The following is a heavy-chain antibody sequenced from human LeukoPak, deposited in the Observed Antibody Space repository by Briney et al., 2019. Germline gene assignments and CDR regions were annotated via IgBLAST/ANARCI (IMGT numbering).Heavy chain of an antibody. J-gene: IGHJ6*03. V-gene: IGHV1-69*05. CDR2: IIPIFGTA. D-gene: IGHD3-22*01. CDR3: AREMITMIDYYYMDV. CDR1: GGTFSSYA. Sequence: SVKVSCKASGGTFSSYAISWVRQAPGQGLEWMGRIIPIFGTANYAQKFQGRVTITTDESTSTAYVELSSLRSEDTAVYYCAREMITMIDYYYMDVWGKGTTVTVSS.